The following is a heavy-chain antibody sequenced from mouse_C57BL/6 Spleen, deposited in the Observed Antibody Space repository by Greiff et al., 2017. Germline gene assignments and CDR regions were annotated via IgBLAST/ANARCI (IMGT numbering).Heavy chain of an antibody. CDR1: GYTFTSYW. V-gene: IGHV1-61*01. CDR2: IYPSDSET. Sequence: QVQLQQPGAELVRPGSSVKLSCKASGYTFTSYWMDWVKQRPGQGLEWIGNIYPSDSETHYNQKFKDKATLTVDKSSSTAYMQLSSLTSEDSAVYYCAREGGEFGLAYWGQGTLVTVSA. CDR3: AREGGEFGLAY. J-gene: IGHJ3*01.